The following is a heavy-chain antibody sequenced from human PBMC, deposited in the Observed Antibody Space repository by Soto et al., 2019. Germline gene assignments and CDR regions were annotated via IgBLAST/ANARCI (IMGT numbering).Heavy chain of an antibody. V-gene: IGHV1-18*04. J-gene: IGHJ5*02. D-gene: IGHD6-13*01. CDR3: ARTPTYSRLGDL. CDR1: GYTFISNG. Sequence: QVALVQSGGEVKKPGASVKVSCKAYGYTFISNGISWVRQAPGQRLEWVGWINPHNGHTVSAEEFEGRVTMTIDTPTSTVYMEVRSLRSDDTAFYYCARTPTYSRLGDLWGQGTLVTVAS. CDR2: INPHNGHT.